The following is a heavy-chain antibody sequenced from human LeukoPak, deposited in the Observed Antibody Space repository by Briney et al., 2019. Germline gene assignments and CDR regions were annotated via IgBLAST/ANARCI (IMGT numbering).Heavy chain of an antibody. CDR2: IYYSGGT. Sequence: SETLSLTCTVSGGSINSYYWNWIRQPPGKGLEGIGYIYYSGGTNYNPSLKSRVTIAVDTSKNQFSLKLSSVTAADTAVYYCARRAAAVGTYYMDVWGKGTTVTASS. CDR1: GGSINSYY. D-gene: IGHD6-13*01. J-gene: IGHJ6*03. CDR3: ARRAAAVGTYYMDV. V-gene: IGHV4-59*01.